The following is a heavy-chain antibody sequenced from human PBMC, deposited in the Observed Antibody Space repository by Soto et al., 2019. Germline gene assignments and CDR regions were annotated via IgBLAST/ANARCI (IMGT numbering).Heavy chain of an antibody. J-gene: IGHJ5*02. V-gene: IGHV3-23*01. D-gene: IGHD6-19*01. CDR3: AKDRSRYSSGWHNWFDP. Sequence: EGSLRLSCAASGFTFNNYGMSWVRQAPGKGLDWVASTSGSGENTFYADSVKGRFTISRDNSKNNLYLQMNSLSPEDTAVYYCAKDRSRYSSGWHNWFDPWGQGTLVTVSS. CDR2: TSGSGENT. CDR1: GFTFNNYG.